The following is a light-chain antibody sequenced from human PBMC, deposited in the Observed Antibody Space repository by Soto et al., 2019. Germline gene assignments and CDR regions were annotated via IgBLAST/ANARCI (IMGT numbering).Light chain of an antibody. V-gene: IGKV1-33*01. Sequence: DIQMTQSPSSLSASVGDRVTITCQASRDISVYLNWYQQKRGKPPKLLVYDASNLQTGVPSRFSGSGSGTHFTFTISSLQPEDVATYYCQQYDNRPPYTFGQGTKLEIK. J-gene: IGKJ2*01. CDR3: QQYDNRPPYT. CDR2: DAS. CDR1: RDISVY.